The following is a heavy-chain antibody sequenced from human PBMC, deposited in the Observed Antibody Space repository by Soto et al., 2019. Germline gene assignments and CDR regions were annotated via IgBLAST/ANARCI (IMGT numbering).Heavy chain of an antibody. V-gene: IGHV4-39*01. J-gene: IGHJ4*02. CDR2: IYYSGST. Sequence: SETLSLTCTVTGDSINNRSYYWGWIRQPPGKGLEWIGSIYYSGSTYNNPSLKSRVSMSVDTSKNQFSLKLRSVTAADTALYYCARQRTSVVTQAYFDSWGQGALVTVS. D-gene: IGHD2-21*02. CDR3: ARQRTSVVTQAYFDS. CDR1: GDSINNRSYY.